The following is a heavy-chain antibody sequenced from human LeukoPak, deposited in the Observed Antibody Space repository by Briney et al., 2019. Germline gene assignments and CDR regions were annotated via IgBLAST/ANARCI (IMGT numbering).Heavy chain of an antibody. V-gene: IGHV3-53*01. CDR1: GFTFSSYA. CDR2: IYSGGNT. D-gene: IGHD5-18*01. CDR3: ARTVSGGYTYGYLY. J-gene: IGHJ4*02. Sequence: GGSLRLSCAASGFTFSSYAMSWVRQAPGKGLEWVSLIYSGGNTYYADSVKGRFTISRDNSKNTLYLQMNSLRAEDTAAYYCARTVSGGYTYGYLYWGQGTLVTVSS.